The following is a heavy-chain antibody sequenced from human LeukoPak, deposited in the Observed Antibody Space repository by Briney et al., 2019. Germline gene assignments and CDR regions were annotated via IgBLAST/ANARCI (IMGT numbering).Heavy chain of an antibody. J-gene: IGHJ3*02. CDR1: GFTFSRYS. Sequence: PGGSLRLSCAASGFTFSRYSMNWVRQAPGKGLEWVSAISGSGGSTYYADSVKGRFTISRDNSKNTLYLQMNTLRAEDTAVYYCARRGYSYGLDAFDMWGQGTMVTVSS. CDR2: ISGSGGST. D-gene: IGHD5-18*01. V-gene: IGHV3-23*01. CDR3: ARRGYSYGLDAFDM.